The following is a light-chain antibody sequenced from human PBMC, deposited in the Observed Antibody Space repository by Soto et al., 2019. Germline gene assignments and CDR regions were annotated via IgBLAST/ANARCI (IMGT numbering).Light chain of an antibody. CDR1: QDVSNW. V-gene: IGKV1-12*01. J-gene: IGKJ4*01. Sequence: DIQMTQSPSSVSASVGDRVTITCRASQDVSNWLAWYQQRPGKAPNLLIYAASSLQTGVPSRFSGGGFGTDFTLTISSLQPDDFATYYCQQTKGYPLAFGGGTKVEIK. CDR3: QQTKGYPLA. CDR2: AAS.